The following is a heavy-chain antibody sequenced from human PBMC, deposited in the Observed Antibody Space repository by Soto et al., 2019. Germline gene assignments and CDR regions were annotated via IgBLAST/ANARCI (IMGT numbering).Heavy chain of an antibody. CDR3: AVAVAGPTAIGY. D-gene: IGHD6-19*01. Sequence: SETLSLTCTVSGGSISSSSYYWGWIRQPPGKGLEWIGSIYYSGSTYYNPSLKSRVTISVDTSKNHFSLKLSSVTAADTAVYDCAVAVAGPTAIGYWGQGTLVTVSS. CDR1: GGSISSSSYY. V-gene: IGHV4-39*02. CDR2: IYYSGST. J-gene: IGHJ4*02.